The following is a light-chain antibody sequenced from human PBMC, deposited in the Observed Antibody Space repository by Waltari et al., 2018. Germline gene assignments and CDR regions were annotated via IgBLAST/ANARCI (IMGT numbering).Light chain of an antibody. CDR3: QQYQSYGT. Sequence: DIQMTQSPSTLSASLGARVTITCRASQRINNQLAGYQQKPGRGPKLLMYKASSLESGVPSSGSGSGAGTDFTRTISSLQPDDFATDDCQQYQSYGTFGQGTKVEIK. CDR1: QRINNQ. J-gene: IGKJ1*01. V-gene: IGKV1-5*03. CDR2: KAS.